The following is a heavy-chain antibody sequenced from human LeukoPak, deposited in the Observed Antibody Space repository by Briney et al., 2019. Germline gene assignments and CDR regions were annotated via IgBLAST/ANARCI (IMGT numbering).Heavy chain of an antibody. V-gene: IGHV4-39*01. Sequence: SETLSLTCTVSGGSISSSGYYWGWIRQPPGKGLEWIASIYYSGSTYYNPSLKSRVTISVDTSKHQRSLKLSSLTAADTAVYYCARHEYSGSYYGLSWFDPWGQGTLVTVSS. CDR2: IYYSGST. J-gene: IGHJ5*02. CDR3: ARHEYSGSYYGLSWFDP. CDR1: GGSISSSGYY. D-gene: IGHD1-26*01.